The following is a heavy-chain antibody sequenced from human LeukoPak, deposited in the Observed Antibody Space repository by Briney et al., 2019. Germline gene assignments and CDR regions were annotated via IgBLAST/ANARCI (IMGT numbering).Heavy chain of an antibody. CDR3: AKGSWDSSGYGYDY. CDR2: IWYDGSNK. V-gene: IGHV3-33*06. D-gene: IGHD3-22*01. CDR1: GFPFSSYG. J-gene: IGHJ4*02. Sequence: GGSLRLSCAASGFPFSSYGMHWVRQAPGKGLEWVAVIWYDGSNKYYADSVKGRFTISRDNSKNTLYLQMNSLRVEDTAVYYCAKGSWDSSGYGYDYWGQGTLVTVSS.